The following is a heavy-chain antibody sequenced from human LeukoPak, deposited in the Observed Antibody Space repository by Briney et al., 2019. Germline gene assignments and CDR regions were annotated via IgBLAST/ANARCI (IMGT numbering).Heavy chain of an antibody. V-gene: IGHV4-59*01. CDR1: GGSISSYY. J-gene: IGHJ4*02. CDR2: VSYSGST. CDR3: ARGYCSSTSCIFDY. D-gene: IGHD2-2*01. Sequence: PSETLSLTCTVSGGSISSYYWSWIRQPPGKGLEWIGYVSYSGSTNYNPSLKSRVTMSLDTSKNQFSLKLNSVTAADTAMYYCARGYCSSTSCIFDYWGQGTLVTVSS.